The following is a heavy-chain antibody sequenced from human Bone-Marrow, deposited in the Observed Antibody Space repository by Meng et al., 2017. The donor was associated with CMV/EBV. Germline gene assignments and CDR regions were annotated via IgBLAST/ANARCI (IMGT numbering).Heavy chain of an antibody. Sequence: GESLKISCAASGLTFSSYAMYWVRQAPGKGPEWVAVISYDGSNKYYADSVKGRFTISRDNSKNSLYLQMNSLRAEDTAVYYCASVDYVWGSYRYTASTSDYWGQGTLVTVSS. D-gene: IGHD3-16*02. CDR1: GLTFSSYA. CDR2: ISYDGSNK. J-gene: IGHJ4*02. CDR3: ASVDYVWGSYRYTASTSDY. V-gene: IGHV3-30-3*01.